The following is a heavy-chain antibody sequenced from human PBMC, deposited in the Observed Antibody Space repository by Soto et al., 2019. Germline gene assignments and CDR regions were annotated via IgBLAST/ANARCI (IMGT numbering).Heavy chain of an antibody. V-gene: IGHV1-46*03. CDR3: ARDTTNWNYRGYYYYGMDV. CDR1: GYIFTNDS. J-gene: IGHJ6*02. CDR2: INPSGGRT. Sequence: ASVKVSCKASGYIFTNDSMHWVRQAPGQGLEWMGIINPSGGRTGYAQKFQGRVTMTRDTSTSTVYMELSSLRSEDTAVYCCARDTTNWNYRGYYYYGMDVWGQGTTVTVSS. D-gene: IGHD1-7*01.